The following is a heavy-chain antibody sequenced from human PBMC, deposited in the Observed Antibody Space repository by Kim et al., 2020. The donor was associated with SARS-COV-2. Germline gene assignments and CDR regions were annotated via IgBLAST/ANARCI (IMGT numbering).Heavy chain of an antibody. CDR1: GFTFSSYA. Sequence: GGSLRLSCAASGFTFSSYAMSWVRQAPEKGLEWVSAISGSGGSTYYADSVKGRFTISRDNSKNTLYLQMNSLRAEDTAVYYCAMSRDYCSGGSCYLWYFDLWGRGTLVTVSS. CDR2: ISGSGGST. V-gene: IGHV3-23*01. CDR3: AMSRDYCSGGSCYLWYFDL. D-gene: IGHD2-15*01. J-gene: IGHJ2*01.